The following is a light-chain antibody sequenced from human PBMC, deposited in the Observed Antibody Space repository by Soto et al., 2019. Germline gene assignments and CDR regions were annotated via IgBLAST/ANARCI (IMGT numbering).Light chain of an antibody. CDR1: QSVSTN. J-gene: IGKJ1*01. CDR2: GAS. Sequence: EIVMTQSPATLSVSPGERATLSCRASQSVSTNLAWYQQNPGQAPRLLIYGASTRATGIPARFSGSGSETEFTLTTRSLQSEDFGVYYCQQYNNWPPWTFGQGTKVEIK. V-gene: IGKV3-15*01. CDR3: QQYNNWPPWT.